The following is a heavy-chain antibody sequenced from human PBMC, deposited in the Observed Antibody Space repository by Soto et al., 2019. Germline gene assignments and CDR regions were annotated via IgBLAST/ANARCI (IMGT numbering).Heavy chain of an antibody. CDR1: GGTVSSYA. J-gene: IGHJ4*02. CDR2: FIPIFVSA. Sequence: SVKVSCKASGGTVSSYAITWVRQAPGKGLEWMGVFIPIFVSAHYAQKFQGRVTITADESTSTAYMELSGLRSEDTAIYYCARDLSSDSTGFRGYDLWGQGTLVPVSS. V-gene: IGHV1-69*13. CDR3: ARDLSSDSTGFRGYDL. D-gene: IGHD3-22*01.